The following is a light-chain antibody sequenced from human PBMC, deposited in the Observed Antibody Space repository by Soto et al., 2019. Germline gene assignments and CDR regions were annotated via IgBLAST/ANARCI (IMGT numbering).Light chain of an antibody. CDR1: QSIGSW. Sequence: DIQMTQSPSTLSASVGDRVTITCRASQSIGSWLAWYQQKPGKAPKLLIYKASSLHSGVPSRFSGSGSGTEFTLTISSLQPDDFASYYCQQYGSYSPWTFGQGTKVEIK. J-gene: IGKJ1*01. CDR3: QQYGSYSPWT. V-gene: IGKV1-5*03. CDR2: KAS.